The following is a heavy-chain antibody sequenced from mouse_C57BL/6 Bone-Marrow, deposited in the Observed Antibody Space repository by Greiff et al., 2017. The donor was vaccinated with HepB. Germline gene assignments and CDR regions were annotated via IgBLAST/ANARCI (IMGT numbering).Heavy chain of an antibody. CDR3: ARISDYYAMDY. V-gene: IGHV1-14*01. D-gene: IGHD6-2*01. Sequence: VQLQQSGPELVKPGASVKMSCKASGYTFTSYVMHWVKQKPGQGLEWIGYIYPYNDGTKYNQKFKGKATLTSDKSSSTAYMELSSLTSEDSAVYYCARISDYYAMDYWGQGTSVTVSS. CDR2: IYPYNDGT. J-gene: IGHJ4*01. CDR1: GYTFTSYV.